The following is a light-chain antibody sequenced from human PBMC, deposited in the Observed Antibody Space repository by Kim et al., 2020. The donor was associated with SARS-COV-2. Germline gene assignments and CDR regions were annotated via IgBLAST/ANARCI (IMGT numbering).Light chain of an antibody. CDR3: QQPSKMPIT. CDR1: QSLISY. Sequence: SIGVNVPRTCRASQSLISYVNWDQQKPGIAPKPLIYDASSLQSWVPPRFSGSGSGTDFTLTISSLQPEDFATYYCQQPSKMPITFGGGTKVDI. J-gene: IGKJ3*01. V-gene: IGKV1-39*01. CDR2: DAS.